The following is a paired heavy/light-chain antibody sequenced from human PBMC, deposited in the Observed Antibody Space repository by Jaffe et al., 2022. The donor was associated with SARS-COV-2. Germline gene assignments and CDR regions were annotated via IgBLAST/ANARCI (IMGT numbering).Heavy chain of an antibody. CDR2: IHHSGTT. D-gene: IGHD2-21*02. CDR1: GGSISSTNYF. Sequence: QLQVQESGPGLVKPSETLSLTCTVSGGSISSTNYFWAWVRQTPGQGLEWIGSIHHSGTTYYSPSLTGRVSISVDTSKNQFSLNLSSATATDTAMYYCARHLLPIGVTATLGAFEIWGHGTVVTVSS. J-gene: IGHJ3*02. CDR3: ARHLLPIGVTATLGAFEI. V-gene: IGHV4-39*01.
Light chain of an antibody. V-gene: IGKV3-20*01. CDR3: HQYARSYT. CDR1: QSVSSTY. CDR2: GAS. Sequence: EIVLTQSPGTLSLSPGERATLSCRASQSVSSTYLAWYQQKPGQAPRLLIYGASNRATGIPDRFSGSGSGTDFTLTISRLEPEDFAVYYCHQYARSYTFGQGTKLDIK. J-gene: IGKJ2*01.